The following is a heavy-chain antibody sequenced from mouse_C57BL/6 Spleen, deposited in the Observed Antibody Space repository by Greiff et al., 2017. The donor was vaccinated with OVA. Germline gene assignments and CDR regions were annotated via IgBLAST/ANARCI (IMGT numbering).Heavy chain of an antibody. J-gene: IGHJ3*01. CDR1: GYTFTSYW. CDR2: IDPSDSYT. CDR3: ARAGSLAWFAY. Sequence: VQLQQPGAELVMPGASVKLSCKASGYTFTSYWMHWVKQRPGQGLEWIGEIDPSDSYTNYNQKFKGKSTLTVDKSSSTAYMQLSSLTSEDSAVYYCARAGSLAWFAYWGQGTLVTVSA. V-gene: IGHV1-69*01.